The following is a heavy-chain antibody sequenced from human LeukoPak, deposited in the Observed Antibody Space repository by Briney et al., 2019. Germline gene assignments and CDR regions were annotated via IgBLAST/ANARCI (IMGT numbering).Heavy chain of an antibody. J-gene: IGHJ3*02. CDR3: ARFERKDAFDI. D-gene: IGHD3-9*01. CDR2: ISYSGNT. Sequence: SETLSLTCAVSGGSISRGTYYWGWIRQPPGKGLQWIGSISYSGNTYSNPSLAGRVTMSVDTSKNQISLQLSSVTAADTAVYYCARFERKDAFDIWGQGTMVTVSA. CDR1: GGSISRGTYY. V-gene: IGHV4-39*07.